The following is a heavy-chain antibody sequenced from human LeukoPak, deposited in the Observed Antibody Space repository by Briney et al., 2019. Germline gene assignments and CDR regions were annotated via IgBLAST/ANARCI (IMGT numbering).Heavy chain of an antibody. D-gene: IGHD5-24*01. Sequence: GSVKVSCKASGYTFTSYYMHWVRRAPGQGPEWMGWINPNSGGTNYAQKFQGRVTMTRDTSISTAYMELSRLRSDDTAVYYCARSKDGYNYSPDYWGQGTLLTVSS. V-gene: IGHV1-2*02. CDR2: INPNSGGT. J-gene: IGHJ4*02. CDR3: ARSKDGYNYSPDY. CDR1: GYTFTSYY.